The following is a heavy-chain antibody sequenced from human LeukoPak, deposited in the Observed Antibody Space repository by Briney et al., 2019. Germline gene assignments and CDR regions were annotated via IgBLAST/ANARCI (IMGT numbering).Heavy chain of an antibody. V-gene: IGHV1-2*02. D-gene: IGHD2-2*01. J-gene: IGHJ5*02. CDR2: INPNSGGT. CDR3: ARDQGGIVVVPAALPENWFDP. CDR1: GYTFTGYY. Sequence: ASVKVSCKASGYTFTGYYMHWVRQAPGQGLEWMGWINPNSGGTNYAQKFQGRVTMTRGTSISTAYMELSRLRSDDTAVYYCARDQGGIVVVPAALPENWFDPWGQGTLVTVSS.